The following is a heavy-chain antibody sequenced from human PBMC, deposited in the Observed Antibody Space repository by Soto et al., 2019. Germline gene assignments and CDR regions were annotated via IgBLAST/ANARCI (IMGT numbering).Heavy chain of an antibody. CDR1: GYAFTDYS. D-gene: IGHD2-21*01. CDR3: ARGAELNYSQSGFDS. CDR2: INPNSGGT. J-gene: IGHJ4*02. V-gene: IGHV1-2*04. Sequence: QVQLVQSGAEVKKPGASVTVSCKASGYAFTDYSIHWVRQAPGQGPEYMGWINPNSGGTNYAQRSQGWVTMTRDTSISTAYMELSRLKSDDTAVYYCARGAELNYSQSGFDSWGQGTLVNVSS.